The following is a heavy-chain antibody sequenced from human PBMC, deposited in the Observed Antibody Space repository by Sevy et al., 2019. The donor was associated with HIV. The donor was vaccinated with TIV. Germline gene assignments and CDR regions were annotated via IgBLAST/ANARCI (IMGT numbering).Heavy chain of an antibody. CDR2: RYYTGSA. V-gene: IGHV4-59*01. CDR3: ARYYYDNSGPGSWFDP. Sequence: SETLSFTCTVSGGSISSYYWTWIRQPPGKGLEWIGYRYYTGSANYNPSLKSRVTISVDTSKNQFSLKLSSVTAADTAVYYCARYYYDNSGPGSWFDPRGQGTLVTVSS. D-gene: IGHD3-22*01. CDR1: GGSISSYY. J-gene: IGHJ5*02.